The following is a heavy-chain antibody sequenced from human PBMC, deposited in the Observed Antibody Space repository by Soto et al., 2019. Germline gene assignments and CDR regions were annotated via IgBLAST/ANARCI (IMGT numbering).Heavy chain of an antibody. CDR3: ARIVYTMIRPNRFDP. Sequence: PSETLSLTCAVSGDSLSSYFWGWVRQPPGKGLEWIGHISYTGTTNYNPSLKSRVTVSADTSKNQFSLKLNSVSAADTAVYYCARIVYTMIRPNRFDPWGQGTLVTVSS. J-gene: IGHJ5*02. CDR2: ISYTGTT. D-gene: IGHD3-16*02. V-gene: IGHV4-59*01. CDR1: GDSLSSYF.